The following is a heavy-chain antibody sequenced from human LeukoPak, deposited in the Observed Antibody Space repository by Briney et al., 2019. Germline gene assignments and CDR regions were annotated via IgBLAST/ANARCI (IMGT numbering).Heavy chain of an antibody. Sequence: SETLSLTCAVYGQSVSGSRSYWAWIRQPPGKGLEWIGNVLLSGRTTYNPALESRVSISMDSSKNQFSLALTSVTAADTAVYYCAKEPDGIRFDPWGQGTLSPSPQ. CDR2: VLLSGRT. V-gene: IGHV4-34*12. CDR1: GQSVSGSRSY. J-gene: IGHJ5*02. D-gene: IGHD1-14*01. CDR3: AKEPDGIRFDP.